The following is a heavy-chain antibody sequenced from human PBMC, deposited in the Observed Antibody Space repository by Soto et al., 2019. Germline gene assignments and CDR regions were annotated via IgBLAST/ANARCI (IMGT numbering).Heavy chain of an antibody. V-gene: IGHV3-9*01. D-gene: IGHD6-19*01. CDR2: ISWNSGSI. CDR1: GFTFDDYA. CDR3: AKGGVAGTNYYFDY. J-gene: IGHJ4*02. Sequence: GGSLRLSCAASGFTFDDYAMHWVRQAPGKGLEWVSGISWNSGSIGYADSVKGRFTISRDNAKNSLYRQMNSLRAEDTALYYCAKGGVAGTNYYFDYWGQGTLVTVSS.